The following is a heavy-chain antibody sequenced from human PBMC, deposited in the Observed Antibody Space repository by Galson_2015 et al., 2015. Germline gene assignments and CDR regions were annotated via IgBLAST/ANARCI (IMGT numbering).Heavy chain of an antibody. Sequence: SLRLSCAASGISFSSFTMHWVRQAPGKGLEWVALISHDGSNKYYADSVKGRFTISRDNSKNTLYLQMSSLKASDTAMYYCARPKLSGVAGSYYFDYWGQGTLVTVSS. D-gene: IGHD6-19*01. CDR2: ISHDGSNK. V-gene: IGHV3-30*07. CDR1: GISFSSFT. CDR3: ARPKLSGVAGSYYFDY. J-gene: IGHJ4*02.